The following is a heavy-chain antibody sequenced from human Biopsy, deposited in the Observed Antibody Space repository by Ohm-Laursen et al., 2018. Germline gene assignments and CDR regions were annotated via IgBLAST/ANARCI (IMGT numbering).Heavy chain of an antibody. CDR3: ARDRDRRGWFDP. CDR2: IYTSGIT. Sequence: GTLSLTCTVSGGSLSSYSWSWIRQPAGKGLEWIGQIYTSGITNYNPSLKNRVTTSVDTSKNKFSLRVSSVTAADTAVYYCARDRDRRGWFDPWGQGTLVTVSS. CDR1: GGSLSSYS. V-gene: IGHV4-4*07. D-gene: IGHD1-14*01. J-gene: IGHJ5*02.